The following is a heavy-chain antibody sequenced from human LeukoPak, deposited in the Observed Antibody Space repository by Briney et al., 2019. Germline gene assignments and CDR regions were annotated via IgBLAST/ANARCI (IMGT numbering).Heavy chain of an antibody. D-gene: IGHD6-13*01. CDR3: ARCSGSSWF. CDR2: IYYDGTT. Sequence: SSETLSLTCTVSGDSISTTSYYWGWIRQPPGKGLEWLVSIYYDGTTYYKPSLKSRATISVDTSKNQVSLKLTSVTAADTAVYYCARCSGSSWFWGQGTLVAVSS. J-gene: IGHJ4*02. CDR1: GDSISTTSYY. V-gene: IGHV4-39*01.